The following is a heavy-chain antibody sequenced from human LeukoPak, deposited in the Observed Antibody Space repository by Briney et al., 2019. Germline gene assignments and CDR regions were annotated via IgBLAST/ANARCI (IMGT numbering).Heavy chain of an antibody. CDR1: GFPFSDYY. D-gene: IGHD4-17*01. Sequence: KPGGSLRLSCAASGFPFSDYYMSWIRQAPGKGLEGVSYISSSSSTIYYADSVKGRFTISRDNAKNSLYLQMNSLRAEDTAVYYCAREPYGDPTFDYWGQGTLVTVSS. V-gene: IGHV3-11*04. J-gene: IGHJ4*02. CDR2: ISSSSSTI. CDR3: AREPYGDPTFDY.